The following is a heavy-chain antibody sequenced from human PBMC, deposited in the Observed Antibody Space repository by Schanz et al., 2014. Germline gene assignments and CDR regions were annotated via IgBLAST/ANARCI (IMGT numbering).Heavy chain of an antibody. CDR3: TKGRTFGR. V-gene: IGHV1-8*02. CDR2: MNSKTGNT. Sequence: QVQLVQSAPEVKKPGASVKVSCKASGYSFTTYGLNWVRQATGQGLEWMGWMNSKTGNTGYAQRFQGRVTMTRNTSITTAYLELSSLRSGDTAVYWCTKGRTFGRWGQGTLVTVSS. CDR1: GYSFTTYG. D-gene: IGHD3-16*01. J-gene: IGHJ4*02.